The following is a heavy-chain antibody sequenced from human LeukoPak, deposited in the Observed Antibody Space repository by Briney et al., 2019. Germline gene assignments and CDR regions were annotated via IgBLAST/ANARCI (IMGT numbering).Heavy chain of an antibody. CDR2: IYYSGST. Sequence: YWSWXXXPPGKGLEGTGYIYYSGSTNYNPSLKSRVTISVDTSKNQFSLKLSSVTAADTAVYYCARAAAGLFFDIGGQGTMVTVSS. V-gene: IGHV4-59*01. D-gene: IGHD6-13*01. CDR3: ARAAAGLFFDI. CDR1: Y. J-gene: IGHJ3*02.